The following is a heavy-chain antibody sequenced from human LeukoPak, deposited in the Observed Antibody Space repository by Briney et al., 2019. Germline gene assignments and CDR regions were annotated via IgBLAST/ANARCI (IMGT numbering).Heavy chain of an antibody. CDR3: ARNADDSSSYPYFDY. Sequence: SETLSLTCTVSGGSISNYYWSWIRQPPGKELEWIGYIYHSGSTNYNPSLKSRVTISQDTSKNQFSLKLSSVTAADTAVYYCARNADDSSSYPYFDYWGQGTLVSVSS. J-gene: IGHJ4*02. V-gene: IGHV4-59*01. CDR2: IYHSGST. CDR1: GGSISNYY. D-gene: IGHD3-22*01.